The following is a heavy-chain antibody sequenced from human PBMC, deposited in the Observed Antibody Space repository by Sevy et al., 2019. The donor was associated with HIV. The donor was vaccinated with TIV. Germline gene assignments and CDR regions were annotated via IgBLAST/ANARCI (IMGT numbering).Heavy chain of an antibody. CDR1: GFIFSSYV. J-gene: IGHJ6*02. Sequence: GGSLRLSCAASGFIFSSYVMSWVRQAPGKGLEWVSAISGSGGSTYYADSVKGRFTISRDNSKNTLYLQMNSLRAEDTAVYYCARAGDIVEVVAHYGMDVWGQGTTVTVSS. D-gene: IGHD2-15*01. CDR2: ISGSGGST. V-gene: IGHV3-23*01. CDR3: ARAGDIVEVVAHYGMDV.